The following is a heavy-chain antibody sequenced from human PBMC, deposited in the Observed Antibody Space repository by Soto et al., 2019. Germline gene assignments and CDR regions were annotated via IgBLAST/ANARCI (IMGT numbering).Heavy chain of an antibody. CDR1: GDTFSSYA. V-gene: IGHV1-69*13. J-gene: IGHJ3*02. Sequence: ASVKVSCKASGDTFSSYAIFWVRQAPGQGLEWMGGVIPIFGTANYAQKFQGRVTITADESTSTAYMELSSLRSEDTAVYYCARDRLDGENAFDIWGQGTMVTVSS. CDR2: VIPIFGTA. CDR3: ARDRLDGENAFDI. D-gene: IGHD6-25*01.